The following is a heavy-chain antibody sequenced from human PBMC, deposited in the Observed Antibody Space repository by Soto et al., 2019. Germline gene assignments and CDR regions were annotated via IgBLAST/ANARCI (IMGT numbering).Heavy chain of an antibody. CDR1: GFTFLSYA. CDR3: AKGGRPYRSDGWYASDY. Sequence: GGSLRLSCAASGFTFLSYAMSWVRQAPGKGLEWVSAISGSGGGTYYADSVKGQFTISRDNSQNTLYLQVNSLRVEDTAVYYCAKGGRPYRSDGWYASDYWGQGTLVTVSS. D-gene: IGHD6-19*01. V-gene: IGHV3-23*01. CDR2: ISGSGGGT. J-gene: IGHJ4*02.